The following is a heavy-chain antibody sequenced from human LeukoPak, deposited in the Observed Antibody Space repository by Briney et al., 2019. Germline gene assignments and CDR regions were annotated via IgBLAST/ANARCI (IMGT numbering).Heavy chain of an antibody. CDR3: AKRLSFGVAIGDFDY. V-gene: IGHV3-23*01. Sequence: GGSLRLSCAASGFTFSNYAMSWVRQAPGKGLEWVSAISGSGDSTYYADSVKGRFTISRDSSMETLYLQMNSLRAEDTATYFRAKRLSFGVAIGDFDYWGQGTLVTVSS. D-gene: IGHD3-3*01. J-gene: IGHJ4*02. CDR2: ISGSGDST. CDR1: GFTFSNYA.